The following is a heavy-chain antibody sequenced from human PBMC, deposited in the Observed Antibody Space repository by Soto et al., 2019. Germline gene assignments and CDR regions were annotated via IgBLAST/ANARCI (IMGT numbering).Heavy chain of an antibody. Sequence: QVQLVQSGAEVKKPGSSVKVSCKASGGTFSSYAISWVRQAPGQGLEWMGGIIPIFGTANYAQKFQGRVTITADESSSTAYMELSSLRSEDTAVYYCASGGYRLDVLLYYYYYGMDVWGQGTTVTVSS. D-gene: IGHD3-10*01. V-gene: IGHV1-69*01. J-gene: IGHJ6*02. CDR3: ASGGYRLDVLLYYYYYGMDV. CDR2: IIPIFGTA. CDR1: GGTFSSYA.